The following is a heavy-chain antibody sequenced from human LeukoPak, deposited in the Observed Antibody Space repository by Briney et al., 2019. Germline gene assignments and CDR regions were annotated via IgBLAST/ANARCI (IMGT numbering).Heavy chain of an antibody. J-gene: IGHJ4*02. Sequence: GGSLRLSCAASGFTFSSYGMHWVRQALGKGLEWVAVISYDGSNKYYADSVKGRFTISRDNSKNTLYLQMNSLRAEDTAVYYCAKVMGVRELWDYWGQGTLVTVSS. CDR2: ISYDGSNK. CDR3: AKVMGVRELWDY. D-gene: IGHD1-26*01. V-gene: IGHV3-30*18. CDR1: GFTFSSYG.